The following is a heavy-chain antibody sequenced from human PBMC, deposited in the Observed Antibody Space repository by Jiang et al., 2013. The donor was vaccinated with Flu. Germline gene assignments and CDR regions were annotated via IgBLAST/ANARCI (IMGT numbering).Heavy chain of an antibody. CDR3: AGMAITVYAVGFDP. D-gene: IGHD2-8*01. CDR2: INHSGST. V-gene: IGHV4-34*01. J-gene: IGHJ5*02. CDR1: GGSFSGYY. Sequence: LLKPSETLSLTCAVYGGSFSGYYWSWIRQPPGKGLEWIGEINHSGSTNYNPSLKSRVTISVDTSKNQFSLKLSSVTAADTAVYYCAGMAITVYAVGFDPWGQGTLVTVSS.